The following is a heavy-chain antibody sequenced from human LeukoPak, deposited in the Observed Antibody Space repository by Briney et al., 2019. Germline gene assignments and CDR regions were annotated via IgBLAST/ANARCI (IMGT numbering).Heavy chain of an antibody. CDR2: ISACNGNT. D-gene: IGHD3-3*01. J-gene: IGHJ6*02. CDR1: GYTFTFYG. CDR3: ARGRGRFSECLEYYYYCMAL. V-gene: IGHV1-18*01. Sequence: AAVTVSFTGSGYTFTFYGISWVRQAPGQGLEWMGLISACNGNTNYAQKLHGRVTMTTDTSTSTGCMALRSLRSDDTNVYYCARGRGRFSECLEYYYYCMALWGQGTTVTVSS.